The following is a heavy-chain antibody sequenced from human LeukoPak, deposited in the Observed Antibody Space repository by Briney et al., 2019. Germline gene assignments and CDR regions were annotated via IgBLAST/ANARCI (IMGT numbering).Heavy chain of an antibody. V-gene: IGHV4-34*01. D-gene: IGHD6-13*01. CDR2: INHSGST. J-gene: IGHJ5*02. Sequence: SETLSLTCAVYGGSFSGYYWNWIRQAPGKGLEWIGEINHSGSTNYNPSLKSRVTLSVDTSKKQFSLKLSSVTAADTAVYYCARQYSNNWYDDRGWFDPWGQGTLVTVSS. CDR1: GGSFSGYY. CDR3: ARQYSNNWYDDRGWFDP.